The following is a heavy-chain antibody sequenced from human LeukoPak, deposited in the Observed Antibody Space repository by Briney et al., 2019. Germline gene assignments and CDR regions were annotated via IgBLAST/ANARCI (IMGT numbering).Heavy chain of an antibody. Sequence: SGPTLVNPTQTLTLTCTFSGFSLSVSGAGVGWIRQPPGKALECLALIYWDDDKRYSPSLKSRLTITKGTSNNQVVLTMINMDPVDTATYYCAHRLYSGSGFDYWGQGILVTVSS. V-gene: IGHV2-5*02. CDR2: IYWDDDK. J-gene: IGHJ4*02. CDR3: AHRLYSGSGFDY. CDR1: GFSLSVSGAG. D-gene: IGHD1-26*01.